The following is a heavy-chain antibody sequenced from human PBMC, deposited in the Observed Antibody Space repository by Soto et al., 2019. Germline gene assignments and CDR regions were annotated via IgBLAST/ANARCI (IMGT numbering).Heavy chain of an antibody. V-gene: IGHV3-43*01. CDR3: AKAVGGSGAFYYYYYGMDV. CDR1: GFTFDDYT. J-gene: IGHJ6*02. Sequence: PGGSLRFSCAASGFTFDDYTMHWVRQAPGKGLEWVSLISWDGGSTYYADSVKCRFTISRDNSKNSLYLQMNSLRTEDTALYYCAKAVGGSGAFYYYYYGMDVWGQGTTVTVSS. D-gene: IGHD3-10*01. CDR2: ISWDGGST.